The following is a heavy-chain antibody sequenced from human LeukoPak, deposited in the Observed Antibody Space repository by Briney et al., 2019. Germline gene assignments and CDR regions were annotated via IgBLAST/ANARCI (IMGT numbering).Heavy chain of an antibody. CDR1: GFTFDDYA. CDR2: ISWNSGHR. V-gene: IGHV3-9*01. CDR3: AELGITMIGGV. D-gene: IGHD3-10*02. Sequence: PGRSLRLSCAASGFTFDDYAMHWARQAPGKGLEWVSGISWNSGHRGYADSVKGRFTISRDNAKNSLYLQMNSLRAEDTAVYYCAELGITMIGGVWGKGTTVTISS. J-gene: IGHJ6*04.